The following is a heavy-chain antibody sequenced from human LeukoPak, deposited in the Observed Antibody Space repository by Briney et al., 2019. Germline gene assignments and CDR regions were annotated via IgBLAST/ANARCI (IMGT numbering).Heavy chain of an antibody. V-gene: IGHV1-2*02. D-gene: IGHD1-1*01. CDR1: GYTFTGYY. J-gene: IGHJ6*03. Sequence: ASVKVSCKASGYTFTGYYIHWVRQAPGQGLEWMGWINPNSGGTKYAQKFQGRVTMTRDTSISTAYMELSSLRSDDTAVYYCARGGLERAYYYYMDVWGKGTTVTVSS. CDR2: INPNSGGT. CDR3: ARGGLERAYYYYMDV.